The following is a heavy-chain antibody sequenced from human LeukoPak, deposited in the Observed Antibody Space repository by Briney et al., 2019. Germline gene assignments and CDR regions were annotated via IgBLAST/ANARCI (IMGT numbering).Heavy chain of an antibody. V-gene: IGHV1-69*05. CDR3: ARRDAEVRYNYGCYDY. CDR1: GGTFSSYA. J-gene: IGHJ4*02. Sequence: SVKVSCKASGGTFSSYAISWVRQAPGQGLEWMGGIIPIFGTANYAQKFQGRVTMTTDTSTSTAYMELRSLRSDDTAVYYCARRDAEVRYNYGCYDYWGQGTLVTVSS. CDR2: IIPIFGTA. D-gene: IGHD1-1*01.